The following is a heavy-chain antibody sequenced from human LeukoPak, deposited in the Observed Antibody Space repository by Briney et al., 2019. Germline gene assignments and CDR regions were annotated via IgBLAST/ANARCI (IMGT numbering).Heavy chain of an antibody. J-gene: IGHJ4*02. CDR1: RYTFTRYV. CDR2: MNPNSGNA. CDR3: ARGTGSSSGCDY. D-gene: IGHD6-6*01. V-gene: IGHV1-8*01. Sequence: ASVKGSCKASRYTFTRYVINWVRQASGQGVEWMGWMNPNSGNAGYAQKFQGGVTKTRNPSINTAYMEQSSLRSGDTAVYYCARGTGSSSGCDYGGQETGVSVST.